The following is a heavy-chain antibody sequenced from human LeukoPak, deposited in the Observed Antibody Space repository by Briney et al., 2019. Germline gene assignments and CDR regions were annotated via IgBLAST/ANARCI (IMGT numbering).Heavy chain of an antibody. D-gene: IGHD3-22*01. CDR2: ISYDGAIK. CDR3: AKKCVTMIVVVRHYFDY. J-gene: IGHJ4*02. CDR1: GFRFSSHA. Sequence: GGSLRLSCAASGFRFSSHAMHWVRQAPGKGLEWVIFISYDGAIKYYADSVKGRFTISRDNSKNTLCLQMNSLRAEDTAVYYCAKKCVTMIVVVRHYFDYWGQGTLVTVSS. V-gene: IGHV3-30-3*02.